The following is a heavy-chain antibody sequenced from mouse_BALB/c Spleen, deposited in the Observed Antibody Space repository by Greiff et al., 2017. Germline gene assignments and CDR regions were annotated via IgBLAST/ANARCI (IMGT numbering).Heavy chain of an antibody. J-gene: IGHJ4*01. CDR1: GYAFSSSW. V-gene: IGHV1-82*01. CDR2: IYPGDGDT. D-gene: IGHD2-4*01. Sequence: QVQLKQSGPELVKPGASVKISCKASGYAFSSSWMNWVKQRPGQGLEWIGRIYPGDGDTNYNGKFKGKATLTADKSSSTAYMQLSSLTSVDSAVYFCARGAMITTNYWGQGTSVTVSS. CDR3: ARGAMITTNY.